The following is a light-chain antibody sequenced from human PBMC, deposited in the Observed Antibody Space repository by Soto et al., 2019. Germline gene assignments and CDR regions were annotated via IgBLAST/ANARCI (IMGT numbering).Light chain of an antibody. Sequence: QSALTQPASVSGSPGQSITISCSGTSSDIGSYDHVAWYQQFPGKSPKLIIYAVSNRPSGVSDRFSGSKSGFTASLTISGLQAEDEADYYCISYTDRQSYVFGTGTKVTVL. CDR2: AVS. CDR1: SSDIGSYDH. V-gene: IGLV2-14*01. J-gene: IGLJ1*01. CDR3: ISYTDRQSYV.